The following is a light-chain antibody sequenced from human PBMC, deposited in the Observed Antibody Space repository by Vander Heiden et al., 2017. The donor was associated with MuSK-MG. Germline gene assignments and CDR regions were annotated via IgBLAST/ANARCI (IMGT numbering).Light chain of an antibody. CDR1: QTVTSNF. CDR2: HAS. Sequence: ELVLTQSPGTVSLSPGERATLSCRASQTVTSNFLAWYQQKPGQATRLLIYHASNRATGIPDRFSGSGSGADFILTISRLEPEDFAVFYCQQYGSSPLTFGGGTKVEVK. J-gene: IGKJ4*01. CDR3: QQYGSSPLT. V-gene: IGKV3-20*01.